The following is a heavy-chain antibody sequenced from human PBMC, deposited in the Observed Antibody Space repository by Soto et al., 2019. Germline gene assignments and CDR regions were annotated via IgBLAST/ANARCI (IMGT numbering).Heavy chain of an antibody. CDR1: GGSFSGYY. CDR3: AREAPGYCSSTSCYTGDYYYGMDV. Sequence: WETLSLTCAVYGGSFSGYYWSWIRQPPGKGLEWIGEINHSGSTNYNPSLKSRVTISVDTSKNQFSLKLSSVTAADTAVYYCAREAPGYCSSTSCYTGDYYYGMDVWGQGTTVTVSS. D-gene: IGHD2-2*02. J-gene: IGHJ6*02. CDR2: INHSGST. V-gene: IGHV4-34*01.